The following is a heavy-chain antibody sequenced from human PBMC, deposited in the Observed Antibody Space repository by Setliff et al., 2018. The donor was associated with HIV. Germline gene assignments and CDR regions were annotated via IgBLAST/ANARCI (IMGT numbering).Heavy chain of an antibody. Sequence: LSLTCTVSGDSIGSYYWSWIRQPPGKGLEWIGYIYTSGITDYNPSLKSRVTISGDTSKNQFSLKLSSVTAADTAVYYCARDRRGYYYGSGSCYMDVWGTGTTVTVSS. J-gene: IGHJ6*03. V-gene: IGHV4-4*08. CDR1: GDSIGSYY. CDR2: IYTSGIT. D-gene: IGHD3-10*01. CDR3: ARDRRGYYYGSGSCYMDV.